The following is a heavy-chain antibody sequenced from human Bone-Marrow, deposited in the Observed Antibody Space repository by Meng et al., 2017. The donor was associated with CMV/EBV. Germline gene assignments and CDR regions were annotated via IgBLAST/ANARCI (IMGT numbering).Heavy chain of an antibody. CDR2: INPNSGDT. CDR3: ARDQQLVPLY. V-gene: IGHV1-2*02. D-gene: IGHD6-13*01. CDR1: GYTFTGYY. Sequence: ASVKVSCKASGYTFTGYYMHWVRQAPGQGLEWMGWINPNSGDTTYEQKFQGRVTMTRDTSISTAYMELTSLTSYDTAVYYCARDQQLVPLYWGQGTLVTVSS. J-gene: IGHJ4*02.